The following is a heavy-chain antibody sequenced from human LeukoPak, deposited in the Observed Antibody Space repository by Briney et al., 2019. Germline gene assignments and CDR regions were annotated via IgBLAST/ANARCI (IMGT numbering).Heavy chain of an antibody. Sequence: PSETLSLTCTVSGGSISSGGYYWSWIRQHPGKGLEWIGYIYYSGSTYYNPSLKSRVTISVDTSKNQFSLKPSSVTAADTAVYYCARRAARPSRYCSGGSCYPGKAFDIWGQGTMVTVSS. J-gene: IGHJ3*02. D-gene: IGHD2-15*01. V-gene: IGHV4-31*03. CDR3: ARRAARPSRYCSGGSCYPGKAFDI. CDR1: GGSISSGGYY. CDR2: IYYSGST.